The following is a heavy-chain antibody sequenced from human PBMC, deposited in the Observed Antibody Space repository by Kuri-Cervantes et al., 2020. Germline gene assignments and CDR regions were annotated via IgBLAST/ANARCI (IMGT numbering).Heavy chain of an antibody. CDR1: GYTFTSYD. CDR3: AREMSGSYYEGPVYYYYGMDV. V-gene: IGHV1-8*01. CDR2: MNPNSGNT. D-gene: IGHD1-26*01. Sequence: SVKVSCKASGYTFTSYDINWVRQATGQGLEWMGWMNPNSGNTGYAQKFQGRVTMTRNTSISTAYMELSRLRSDDTAVYYCAREMSGSYYEGPVYYYYGMDVWGQGTTVTVSS. J-gene: IGHJ6*02.